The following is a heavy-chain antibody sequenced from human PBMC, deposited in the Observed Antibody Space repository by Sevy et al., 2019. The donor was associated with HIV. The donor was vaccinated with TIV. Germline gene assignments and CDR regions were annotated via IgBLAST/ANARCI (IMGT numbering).Heavy chain of an antibody. CDR3: TKVGNRDSPQ. CDR2: IRYDGSNK. CDR1: GFTFSSYG. D-gene: IGHD1-26*01. V-gene: IGHV3-30*02. Sequence: GGSLRLSCAASGFTFSSYGMHWVRQAPGKGLEWVAFIRYDGSNKYYADSVKGRFTISRDNSKNTLYLQMNSLRAEDTAVYYCTKVGNRDSPQWGQGTLVTVSS. J-gene: IGHJ4*02.